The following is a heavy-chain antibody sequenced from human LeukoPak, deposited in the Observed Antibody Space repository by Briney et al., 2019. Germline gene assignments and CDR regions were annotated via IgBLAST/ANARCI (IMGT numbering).Heavy chain of an antibody. D-gene: IGHD2/OR15-2a*01. J-gene: IGHJ6*03. CDR3: ASVRHDPLEYYYYIDV. CDR1: GDSLSRYY. CDR2: INPSGSP. Sequence: SETLSLTCAVYGDSLSRYYWTWIRQPPGKGLEWLGEINPSGSPDYNPSHKSRATISVDTSKNQFSLRLASVTAADTAVYYCASVRHDPLEYYYYIDVWGKGTTVTVSS. V-gene: IGHV4-34*01.